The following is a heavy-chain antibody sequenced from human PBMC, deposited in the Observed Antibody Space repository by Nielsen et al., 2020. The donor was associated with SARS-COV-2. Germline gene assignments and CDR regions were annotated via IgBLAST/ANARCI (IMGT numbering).Heavy chain of an antibody. CDR2: IYYSGST. CDR1: GGSISSYY. CDR3: ARRDGYNFFIDY. J-gene: IGHJ4*02. Sequence: SETLSLTCTASGGSISSYYWSWIRQPPGKGLEWIGYIYYSGSTNYNPSLKSRVTISVDTSKNQFSLKLSSVTAADTAVYYCARRDGYNFFIDYWGQGTLVTVSS. V-gene: IGHV4-59*01. D-gene: IGHD5-24*01.